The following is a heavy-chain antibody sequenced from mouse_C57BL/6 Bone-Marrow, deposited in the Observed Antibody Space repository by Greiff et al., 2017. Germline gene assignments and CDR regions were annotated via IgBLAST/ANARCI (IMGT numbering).Heavy chain of an antibody. CDR2: ISNLAYSI. Sequence: EVQRVESGGGLVQPGGSLKLSCAASGFTFSDYGMAWVRQAPRKGPEWVAFISNLAYSIYYADTVTGRFTISRENAKNTLYLEMSRLRSEDTAMYYCARRSPYYGYFDYWGQGTTLTVSS. CDR3: ARRSPYYGYFDY. CDR1: GFTFSDYG. V-gene: IGHV5-15*04. J-gene: IGHJ2*01. D-gene: IGHD1-1*01.